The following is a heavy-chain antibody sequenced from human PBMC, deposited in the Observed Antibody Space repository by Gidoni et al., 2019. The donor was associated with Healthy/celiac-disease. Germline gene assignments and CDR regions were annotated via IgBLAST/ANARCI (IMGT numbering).Heavy chain of an antibody. CDR3: ARDVVVPAAMDYYYGMDV. Sequence: EVQLVESGGGLVKPGGSLRLYCAASGFTFSSYSMNWVRQAPGKGLEWVSSISSSSSYIYYADSVKGRFTISRDNAKNSLYLQMNSLRAEDTAVYYCARDVVVPAAMDYYYGMDVWGQGTTVTVSS. D-gene: IGHD2-2*01. CDR2: ISSSSSYI. J-gene: IGHJ6*02. V-gene: IGHV3-21*01. CDR1: GFTFSSYS.